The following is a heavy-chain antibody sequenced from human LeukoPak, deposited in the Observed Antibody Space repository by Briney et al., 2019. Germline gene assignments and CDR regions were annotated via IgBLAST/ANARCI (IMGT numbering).Heavy chain of an antibody. CDR1: GYSFNDYY. CDR3: ARDTCDGVTCYNWFDP. J-gene: IGHJ5*02. D-gene: IGHD4-17*01. V-gene: IGHV1-2*02. Sequence: EASVKVSCKASGYSFNDYYIHWARQAPGQGLEWMGWINPNRGGTSYAQKFQGRVTMTRDTSITTAYMELSSLRSDDTAMYYCARDTCDGVTCYNWFDPWGQGTLVTVSS. CDR2: INPNRGGT.